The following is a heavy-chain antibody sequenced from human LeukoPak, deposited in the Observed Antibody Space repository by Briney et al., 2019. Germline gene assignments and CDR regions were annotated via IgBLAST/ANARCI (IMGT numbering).Heavy chain of an antibody. D-gene: IGHD2-2*01. CDR1: GGSFSGYY. Sequence: SETLSLTCAGYGGSFSGYYWSWIRQPPGKGLEWIGEINHSGSTNYNPSLKSRGTISVDTSKNQFSLKLSSVTAADTAVYYCARRKRSGCSSTSCLLNWFDPWGQGTLVTVSS. V-gene: IGHV4-34*01. CDR2: INHSGST. J-gene: IGHJ5*02. CDR3: ARRKRSGCSSTSCLLNWFDP.